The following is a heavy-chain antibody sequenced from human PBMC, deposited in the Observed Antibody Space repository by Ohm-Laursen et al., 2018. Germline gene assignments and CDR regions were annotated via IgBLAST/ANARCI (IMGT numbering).Heavy chain of an antibody. D-gene: IGHD4-17*01. Sequence: SETLSLTCAVYGGSFSNHYWNWIRQTPGKGLEWIGRIYVSGNTNYNPSLKSRVTMSVDTTKNQFSLKLSSVTAADTAVYYCAREGDDYGDYENDYWGQGTLVTVSS. CDR3: AREGDDYGDYENDY. CDR1: GGSFSNHY. V-gene: IGHV4-4*07. J-gene: IGHJ4*02. CDR2: IYVSGNT.